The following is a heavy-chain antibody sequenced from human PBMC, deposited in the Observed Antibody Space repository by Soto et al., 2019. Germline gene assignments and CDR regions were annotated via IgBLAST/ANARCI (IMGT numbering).Heavy chain of an antibody. CDR3: ARRPAAGPVDY. CDR2: IYYNGTT. V-gene: IGHV4-31*03. CDR1: GGSISRGYYY. J-gene: IGHJ4*02. D-gene: IGHD6-13*01. Sequence: QVQLQESGPGLVKSSQTLSLTCTVSGGSISRGYYYWSWIRQHPGKGLEWIAYIYYNGTTSYNPSLKSRVTVARDTSKNQFSLDLTPVTAAVSAVYYCARRPAAGPVDYWGQGTLVTVSP.